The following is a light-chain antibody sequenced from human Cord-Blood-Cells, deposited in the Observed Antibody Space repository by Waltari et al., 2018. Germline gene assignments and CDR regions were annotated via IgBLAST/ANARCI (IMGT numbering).Light chain of an antibody. CDR3: QSYDSSLSGWV. V-gene: IGLV1-40*01. CDR2: GNS. J-gene: IGLJ3*02. Sequence: QSVLTQPPSVSGAPGQRVTISCTGSSSTIGAGYDVHWYQQLPGTAPKLPLYGNSNRPSGVPDRFSGSKSGTSASLAITGLQAEDEADYYCQSYDSSLSGWVFGGGTKLTVL. CDR1: SSTIGAGYD.